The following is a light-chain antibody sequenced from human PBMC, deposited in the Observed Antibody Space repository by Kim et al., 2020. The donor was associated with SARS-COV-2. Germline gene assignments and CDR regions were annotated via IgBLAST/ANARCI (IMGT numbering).Light chain of an antibody. J-gene: IGKJ1*01. CDR3: HQYYSYRRT. CDR2: AAS. Sequence: AIRITQSPSSLSASTGDRVTITCRASQGISSYLAWYQQKPGKAPKLLIYAASTLQSGVPSRFSGSGSGTDFTLTISCLQSEDFATYYCHQYYSYRRTFGQGTKVDIK. CDR1: QGISSY. V-gene: IGKV1-8*01.